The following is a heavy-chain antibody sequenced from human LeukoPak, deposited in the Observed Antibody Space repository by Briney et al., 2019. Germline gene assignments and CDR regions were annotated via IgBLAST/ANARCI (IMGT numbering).Heavy chain of an antibody. D-gene: IGHD3-16*02. Sequence: GASVKVSCKASGYTFTGYYMHWVRQAPGQGLEWMGWINPNSGGTNYAQKFQGRVTMTRDTSISTAYMELSRLRSDDTAVYYCASGSAYVWGSYRSNWFDAWGQGTLVTVSS. CDR3: ASGSAYVWGSYRSNWFDA. CDR2: INPNSGGT. J-gene: IGHJ5*02. CDR1: GYTFTGYY. V-gene: IGHV1-2*02.